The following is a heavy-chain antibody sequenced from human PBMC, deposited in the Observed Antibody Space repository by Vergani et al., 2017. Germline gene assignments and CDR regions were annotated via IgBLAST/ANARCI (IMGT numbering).Heavy chain of an antibody. CDR1: GFTFSSYG. J-gene: IGHJ4*02. V-gene: IGHV3-33*01. D-gene: IGHD5-12*01. Sequence: QVQLVESGGGVVQPGRSLRLSCAASGFTFSSYGMHWVRQAPGKGLEWVAVIWYDGSNKYYADSVKGRFTISRDNSKNTLYLQMNSLRAEDTAVYYCARDPGLRVGSNPLDDYWGQGTLVTVSS. CDR2: IWYDGSNK. CDR3: ARDPGLRVGSNPLDDY.